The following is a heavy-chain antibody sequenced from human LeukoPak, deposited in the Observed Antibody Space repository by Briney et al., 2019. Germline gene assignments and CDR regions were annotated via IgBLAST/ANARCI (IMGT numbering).Heavy chain of an antibody. J-gene: IGHJ5*02. CDR3: ARGSGIVLMVYANWFDP. CDR1: GYTFTGYY. V-gene: IGHV1-2*02. Sequence: ASVKVSCKASGYTFTGYYMHWVRQAPGQGLEWMGWINPNSGGTNYAQKFQGRVTVTRDTSISTAYMELSRLRSDDTAVYYCARGSGIVLMVYANWFDPWGQGTLVTVSS. CDR2: INPNSGGT. D-gene: IGHD2-8*01.